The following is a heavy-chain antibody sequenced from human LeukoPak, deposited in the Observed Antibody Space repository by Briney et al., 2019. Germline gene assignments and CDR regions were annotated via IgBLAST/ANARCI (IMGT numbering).Heavy chain of an antibody. Sequence: SETLSLTCTVSGGSISSSSYYWGWIRRPPGRGLEWIGSIYYSGSTNYNPSLKSRVTISVDTSKNQFSLKLSSVTAADTAVYYCARDPYYYGSGSFLDYWGQGTLVTVSS. V-gene: IGHV4-39*07. J-gene: IGHJ4*02. CDR1: GGSISSSSYY. CDR3: ARDPYYYGSGSFLDY. CDR2: IYYSGST. D-gene: IGHD3-10*01.